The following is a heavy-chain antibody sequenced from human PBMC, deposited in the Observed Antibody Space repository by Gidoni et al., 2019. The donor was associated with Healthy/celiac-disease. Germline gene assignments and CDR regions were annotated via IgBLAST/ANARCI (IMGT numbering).Heavy chain of an antibody. CDR1: GFTFSSYA. CDR3: AKVDTAMVVGFDY. CDR2: IRGSGGST. D-gene: IGHD5-18*01. V-gene: IGHV3-23*01. J-gene: IGHJ4*02. Sequence: EVQLLESGGGLVQPGGSLRLSCAASGFTFSSYAMSWVRQAPGKGLEWVSAIRGSGGSTYYADSVKGRFTISRDNSKNTLYLQMNSLRAEDTAVYYCAKVDTAMVVGFDYWGQGTLVTVSS.